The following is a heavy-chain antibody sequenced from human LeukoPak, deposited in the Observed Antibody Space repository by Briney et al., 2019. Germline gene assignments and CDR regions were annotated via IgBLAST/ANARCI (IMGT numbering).Heavy chain of an antibody. J-gene: IGHJ4*02. D-gene: IGHD1-26*01. CDR1: GGSFSGYY. CDR3: ASKQRKLLLTRAPKPRGFDY. Sequence: SETLSLTCAVYGGSFSGYYWSWIRQPPGKGLEWIGEINHSGSTNYNPSLKSRVTISVDTSKNQFSLKLSSVTAADTAVYYCASKQRKLLLTRAPKPRGFDYWGQGTLVTVSS. V-gene: IGHV4-34*01. CDR2: INHSGST.